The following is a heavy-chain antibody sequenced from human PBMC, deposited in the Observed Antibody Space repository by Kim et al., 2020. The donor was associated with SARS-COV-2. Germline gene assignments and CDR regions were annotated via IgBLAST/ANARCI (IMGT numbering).Heavy chain of an antibody. CDR1: GGSISSSSYY. CDR2: IYYSGST. D-gene: IGHD6-13*01. CDR3: AREAGQQLVVYYGMDV. V-gene: IGHV4-39*07. Sequence: SETLSLTCTVSGGSISSSSYYWGWIRQPPGKGLEWIGSIYYSGSTYYNPSLKSRVTISVDTSKNQFSLKLSSVTAADTAVYYCAREAGQQLVVYYGMDVWGQGTTVTVSS. J-gene: IGHJ6*02.